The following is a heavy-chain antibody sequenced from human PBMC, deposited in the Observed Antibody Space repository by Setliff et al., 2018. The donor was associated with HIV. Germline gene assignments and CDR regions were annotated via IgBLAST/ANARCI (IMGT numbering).Heavy chain of an antibody. CDR1: GFTLTKYT. V-gene: IGHV3-21*01. D-gene: IGHD2-2*01. Sequence: GGSLRLSCEASGFTLTKYTMNWVRQAPGKGLEWVSSITNTSDYISYGDSVKGRFTISRDNAKNSLYLELNSLRAEDTAVYYCARLPGYCSTSSCYGYLDYWGQGTLVTVSS. CDR2: ITNTSDYI. CDR3: ARLPGYCSTSSCYGYLDY. J-gene: IGHJ4*02.